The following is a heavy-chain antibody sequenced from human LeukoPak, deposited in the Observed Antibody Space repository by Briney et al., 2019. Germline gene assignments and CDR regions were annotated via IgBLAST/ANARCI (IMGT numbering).Heavy chain of an antibody. CDR2: ISSSSTI. V-gene: IGHV3-48*02. CDR1: GFTFSRYA. Sequence: GGSLRLSCAASGFTFSRYAMSWVRQAPGKGLEWVSYISSSSTIYHADSVKGRFTISRDNAKNSLYLQMNSLRDEDTAVYYCARDHTVTTVALDYWGQGTLVTVSS. D-gene: IGHD4-17*01. CDR3: ARDHTVTTVALDY. J-gene: IGHJ4*02.